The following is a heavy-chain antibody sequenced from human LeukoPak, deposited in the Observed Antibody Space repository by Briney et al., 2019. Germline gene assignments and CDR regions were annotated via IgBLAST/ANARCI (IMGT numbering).Heavy chain of an antibody. CDR1: GGSFSGYY. J-gene: IGHJ4*02. CDR2: INHSGST. CDR3: ARSDRGLRRYFDY. Sequence: SETLSHTCAVYGGSFSGYYWSWIRQPPGKGLEWIGEINHSGSTNYNPSLKSRVTISVDTSKNQFSLKLSSVTAADTAVYYCARSDRGLRRYFDYWGQGTLVTVSS. D-gene: IGHD4-17*01. V-gene: IGHV4-34*01.